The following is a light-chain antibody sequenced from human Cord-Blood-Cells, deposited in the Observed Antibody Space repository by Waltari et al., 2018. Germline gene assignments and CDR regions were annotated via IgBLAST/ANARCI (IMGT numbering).Light chain of an antibody. CDR1: SSDVGGYNY. CDR3: SSYAGSNNPVV. V-gene: IGLV2-8*01. Sequence: QSALTQPPSASGSPGQSVTISCTGTSSDVGGYNYISWYQQHPGKAPKIMIYEVSKRPSGVPDRFSGSKSGNTASLTVSGLQAEDEAEYYCSSYAGSNNPVVFGGGTKLTVL. J-gene: IGLJ2*01. CDR2: EVS.